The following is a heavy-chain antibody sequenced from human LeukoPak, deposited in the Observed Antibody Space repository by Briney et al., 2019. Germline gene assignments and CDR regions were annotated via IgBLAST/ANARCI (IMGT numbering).Heavy chain of an antibody. Sequence: PGGSLRLSCAVPGFTFDDYAMHWVRQVPGKGLEWVSGINWNSDSIGYADSVKGRFTISRDNARNTLYLQMNSLRVEDTAMYYCARAVTYFYGSATYDWFDPWGQGTLVTVSS. CDR3: ARAVTYFYGSATYDWFDP. J-gene: IGHJ5*02. CDR2: INWNSDSI. D-gene: IGHD3-10*01. CDR1: GFTFDDYA. V-gene: IGHV3-9*01.